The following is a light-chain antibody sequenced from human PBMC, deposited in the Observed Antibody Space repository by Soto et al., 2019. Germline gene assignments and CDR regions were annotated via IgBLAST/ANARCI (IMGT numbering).Light chain of an antibody. CDR2: GAS. CDR3: QHYGSTPWT. V-gene: IGKV3-20*01. J-gene: IGKJ1*01. Sequence: EVVLTQSPGTLSKFPGERATLSCRASQSVSSTYLAWYQQKPGQAPRLLISGASGRATDIPDRISGSGSGTDFTLTISRLEPEDFAVYYCQHYGSTPWTFGQGTKVDIK. CDR1: QSVSSTY.